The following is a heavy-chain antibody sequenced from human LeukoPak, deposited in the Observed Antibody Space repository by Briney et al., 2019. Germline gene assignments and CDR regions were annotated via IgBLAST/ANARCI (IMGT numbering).Heavy chain of an antibody. Sequence: SETLSLTCTVSGGSVSSGTYYWYWIRQPPGKGLEWIGYIYYSGSTNYNPSLKTRVTISVDTSKNQFSLKLSSVTAADTAVYYCARIFGSGPGEYTWFDPWGQGTLVTVSS. CDR1: GGSVSSGTYY. V-gene: IGHV4-61*01. D-gene: IGHD3-10*01. J-gene: IGHJ5*02. CDR2: IYYSGST. CDR3: ARIFGSGPGEYTWFDP.